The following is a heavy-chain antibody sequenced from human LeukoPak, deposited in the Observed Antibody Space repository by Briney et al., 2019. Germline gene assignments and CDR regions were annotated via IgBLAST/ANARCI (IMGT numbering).Heavy chain of an antibody. V-gene: IGHV3-21*01. CDR3: ARDLGWLQLDY. J-gene: IGHJ4*02. CDR2: ISSSSSYI. Sequence: GGSLRLSCAASGFTFSSYSMNWVRQAPGKGLEWVSSISSSSSYIYYADSVKGRSTISRDNAKNSLYLQMNSLRAEDTAVYYCARDLGWLQLDYWGQGTLVTVSS. D-gene: IGHD5-24*01. CDR1: GFTFSSYS.